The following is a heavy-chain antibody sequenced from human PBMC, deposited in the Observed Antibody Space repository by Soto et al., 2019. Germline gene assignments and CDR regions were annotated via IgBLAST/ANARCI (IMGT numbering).Heavy chain of an antibody. D-gene: IGHD2-15*01. V-gene: IGHV1-18*01. CDR2: ISGYNGNA. CDR1: GYTFSSHG. Sequence: ASVKVSCKASGYTFSSHGIIWVRQAPGQGLEWMGWISGYNGNARYAQRFQGRVTMTTDTSTSTVYMDLRSLGSDDSAVYYCAREGSYGWYDCWGQGTLVTVSS. J-gene: IGHJ5*01. CDR3: AREGSYGWYDC.